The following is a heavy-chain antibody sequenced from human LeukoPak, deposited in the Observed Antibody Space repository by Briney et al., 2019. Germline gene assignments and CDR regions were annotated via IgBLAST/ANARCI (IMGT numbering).Heavy chain of an antibody. Sequence: SETLSLTCTVSAYSISSSYYWGWIRQPPVKGLEWIGSIYHSGSTYYNPSLKSRVTISIDTSKNQFTLNLTSVTAADTAVYYCARQYDYWGQGTLVTVSS. CDR1: AYSISSSYY. V-gene: IGHV4-38-2*02. CDR3: ARQYDY. D-gene: IGHD2-2*01. CDR2: IYHSGST. J-gene: IGHJ4*02.